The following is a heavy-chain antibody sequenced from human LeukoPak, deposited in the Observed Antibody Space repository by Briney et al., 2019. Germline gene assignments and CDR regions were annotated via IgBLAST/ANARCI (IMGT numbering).Heavy chain of an antibody. CDR2: TYYRSKWYN. Sequence: SSTLSLTCAISRDSVSSNSADWNWTRQSPSRGLEWLGRTYYRSKWYNDYAVSVKSRITINPDTSKNQFSLQLNSVTPEDTAVYYCAREVVVVAATRIDYGMDVWGRGTTDPVSS. CDR1: RDSVSSNSAD. D-gene: IGHD2-15*01. CDR3: AREVVVVAATRIDYGMDV. J-gene: IGHJ6*02. V-gene: IGHV6-1*01.